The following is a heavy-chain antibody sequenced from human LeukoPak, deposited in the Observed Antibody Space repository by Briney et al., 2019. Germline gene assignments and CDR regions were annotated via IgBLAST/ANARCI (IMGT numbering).Heavy chain of an antibody. CDR2: ISGSGADT. J-gene: IGHJ4*02. CDR3: AKSYSSGWFGLYFDS. Sequence: GGSLRLSCAASGFTFSSYPITWVRQAPGKGLEWVSAISGSGADTYYADSVKGRFTISRDNSKNTLYLQMNSLRAEDTAVYYCAKSYSSGWFGLYFDSWGQGTLVTVSS. CDR1: GFTFSSYP. V-gene: IGHV3-23*01. D-gene: IGHD6-19*01.